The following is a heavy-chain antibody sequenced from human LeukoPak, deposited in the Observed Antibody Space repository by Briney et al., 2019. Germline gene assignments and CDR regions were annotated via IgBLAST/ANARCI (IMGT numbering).Heavy chain of an antibody. Sequence: SVNVSCKASGGTFSTFGISWVRQAPGQGLEWMGGIIPMSGTVNNAQKFQGRVTITADKSTGTAYMELSSLRSDDTAVYYCARLSGYDWESFYDYWGQGTLVTVSS. V-gene: IGHV1-69*06. CDR2: IIPMSGTV. J-gene: IGHJ4*02. D-gene: IGHD5-12*01. CDR3: ARLSGYDWESFYDY. CDR1: GGTFSTFG.